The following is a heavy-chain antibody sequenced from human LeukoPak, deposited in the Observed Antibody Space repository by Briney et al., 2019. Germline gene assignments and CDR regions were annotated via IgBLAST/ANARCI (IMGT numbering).Heavy chain of an antibody. CDR2: IKQDGSEK. V-gene: IGHV3-7*01. D-gene: IGHD7-27*01. CDR1: GFIFSNYW. J-gene: IGHJ4*02. Sequence: GGSLRLSCAASGFIFSNYWMSWVRQAPGKGLEWVANIKQDGSEKYYVDSVKSRFTISRDNAKDSLYLQMNSLRAEDTAVYYCARDSNWAFDYWGQGTLLTVSS. CDR3: ARDSNWAFDY.